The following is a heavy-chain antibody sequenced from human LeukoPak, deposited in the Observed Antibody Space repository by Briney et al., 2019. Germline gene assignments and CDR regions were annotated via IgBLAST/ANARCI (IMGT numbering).Heavy chain of an antibody. D-gene: IGHD1-26*01. V-gene: IGHV1-2*06. CDR3: AREGGSIVGATGSSDI. CDR2: INPNSGGT. Sequence: ASVKVSCKASGYMFTGYYMHWVRQAPGQGLEWMGRINPNSGGTNYAQKFQGRVTMTRDTSITTAYMELNRLRSDDTAVYYCAREGGSIVGATGSSDIWGQGTMVTVSS. J-gene: IGHJ3*02. CDR1: GYMFTGYY.